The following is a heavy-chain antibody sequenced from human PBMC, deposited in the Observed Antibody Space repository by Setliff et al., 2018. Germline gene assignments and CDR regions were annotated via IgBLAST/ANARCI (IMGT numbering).Heavy chain of an antibody. Sequence: PSETLSLTCTVSGGSMGSYYWTWIRQSAGKGLEWIGRVYTTGSTAFNPSLNSRATMSLDKSKNQFSLKLYSVTAADTAVYFCARVRITPYCMDVWGKGITVTVSS. J-gene: IGHJ6*03. CDR1: GGSMGSYY. CDR2: VYTTGST. D-gene: IGHD3-10*01. V-gene: IGHV4-4*07. CDR3: ARVRITPYCMDV.